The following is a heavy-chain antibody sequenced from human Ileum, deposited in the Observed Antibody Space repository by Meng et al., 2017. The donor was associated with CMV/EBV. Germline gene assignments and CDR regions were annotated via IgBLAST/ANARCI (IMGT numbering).Heavy chain of an antibody. Sequence: PVKVSCKASGYSFTGYYMHWVRQAPGQGLEWMGWINPNSGATNYAQKFQARVTMTRDTSINTGYMELSRLTSDDTAVYYCARADTVIISVYWGQGTLVTVSS. J-gene: IGHJ4*02. CDR2: INPNSGAT. D-gene: IGHD3-16*01. CDR1: GYSFTGYY. CDR3: ARADTVIISVY. V-gene: IGHV1-2*02.